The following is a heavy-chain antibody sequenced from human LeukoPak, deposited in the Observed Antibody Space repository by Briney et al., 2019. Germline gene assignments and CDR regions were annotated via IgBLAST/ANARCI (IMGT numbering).Heavy chain of an antibody. J-gene: IGHJ6*04. CDR3: ARDEFVVVPAARGHYYGMDV. CDR1: GGSFSGYY. V-gene: IGHV4-34*01. CDR2: INHSGST. D-gene: IGHD2-2*01. Sequence: SETLSLTCAVYGGSFSGYYWSWIRQPPGKGLEWIGEINHSGSTNYNPSLKSRVTISVDTSKNQFSLKLSSVTAADTAVYYCARDEFVVVPAARGHYYGMDVWGKGTTVTVSS.